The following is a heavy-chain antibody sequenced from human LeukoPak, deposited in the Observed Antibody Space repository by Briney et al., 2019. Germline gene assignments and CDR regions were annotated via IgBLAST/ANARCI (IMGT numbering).Heavy chain of an antibody. CDR2: IIPILGIA. D-gene: IGHD6-13*01. CDR1: GGTFSSYA. Sequence: ASVKVSCKASGGTFSSYAISWVRQAPGQGLEWMGRIIPILGIANYAQKFQGRVTITADKSTSTAYMELSSLRSEDTAVYYCARALDHRAAAATDYWGQGTLVTVSS. CDR3: ARALDHRAAAATDY. J-gene: IGHJ4*02. V-gene: IGHV1-69*04.